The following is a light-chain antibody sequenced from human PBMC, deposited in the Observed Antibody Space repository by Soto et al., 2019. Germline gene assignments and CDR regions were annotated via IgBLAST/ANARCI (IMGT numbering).Light chain of an antibody. V-gene: IGKV3-11*01. CDR2: DAS. CDR1: QSVSSY. CDR3: HQRRYWPVT. Sequence: EIVLTQSPAILSMSPGERATLSCRASQSVSSYFAWYQQKPGQAPRLLIYDASNRATGVPARFSGSGSGTDFTLTISSLEPEDLAGYYSHQRRYWPVTSGQRTNVEIK. J-gene: IGKJ1*01.